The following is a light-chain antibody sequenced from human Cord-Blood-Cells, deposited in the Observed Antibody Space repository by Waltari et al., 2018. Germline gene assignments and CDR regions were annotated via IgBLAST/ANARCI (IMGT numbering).Light chain of an antibody. CDR1: SCDGGGYNY. CDR2: DVS. J-gene: IGLJ1*01. CDR3: SSYTSSSTLV. Sequence: QSVLTQPAPVSGSPGQSITISCTGTSCDGGGYNYVSWYQQHPGKAPKLMIYDVSNRPSGVSNRFSGSKSGNTASLTISGLQAEDEADYYCSSYTSSSTLVFGTGTKVTVL. V-gene: IGLV2-14*01.